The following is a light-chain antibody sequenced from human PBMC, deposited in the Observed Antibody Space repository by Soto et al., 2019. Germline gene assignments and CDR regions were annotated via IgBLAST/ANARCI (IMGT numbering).Light chain of an antibody. CDR2: END. Sequence: QSVLTQPPSVSAAPGQRVTIACSGSTSNIGNNYVSWYQQLPGTAPKLLIYENDKRPSGVPDRFSGSKSGTSATLDITGLQTGDEADYYCGTWDSSLTALFGGGTKVTVL. J-gene: IGLJ2*01. CDR1: TSNIGNNY. CDR3: GTWDSSLTAL. V-gene: IGLV1-51*02.